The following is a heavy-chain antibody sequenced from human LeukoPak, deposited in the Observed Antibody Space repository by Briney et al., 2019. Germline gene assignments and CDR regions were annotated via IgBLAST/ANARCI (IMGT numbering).Heavy chain of an antibody. J-gene: IGHJ4*02. V-gene: IGHV3-30*04. CDR2: ISYDGSNK. D-gene: IGHD5-18*01. Sequence: GRSLTLSCAASGFTFSIYAMHWVRQAPGKGLEWVAVISYDGSNKYYADSVKGRFTISRDNSKNTLYLQMNSLRAEDTAVYYCAGGYSYGYYWGQGTLVTVSS. CDR3: AGGYSYGYY. CDR1: GFTFSIYA.